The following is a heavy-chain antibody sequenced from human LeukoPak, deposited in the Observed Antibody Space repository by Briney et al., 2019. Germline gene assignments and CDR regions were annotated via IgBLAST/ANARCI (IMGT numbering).Heavy chain of an antibody. V-gene: IGHV3-74*01. D-gene: IGHD6-19*01. Sequence: GGSLRLSCAASGFIFSSYWMHWVRQAPGKGLVWVSRINSDGSSTSYADSVKGRFTISRDNAKNTLYLQMNSLRAEDTAVYYCARLAVAGTGGAFDIWGQGTMVTASS. CDR3: ARLAVAGTGGAFDI. CDR1: GFIFSSYW. J-gene: IGHJ3*02. CDR2: INSDGSST.